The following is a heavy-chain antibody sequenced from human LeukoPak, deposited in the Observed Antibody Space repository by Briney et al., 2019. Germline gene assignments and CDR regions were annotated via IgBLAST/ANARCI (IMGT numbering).Heavy chain of an antibody. CDR3: AKDPMVRGATYDY. Sequence: PGGSLRLSCAASGFTFSSYAMSWVRQAPGKGLEWVSAISGSGGSTYYADSVRGRFTISRDNSKNTLFLQMNSLRADDTAIYYCAKDPMVRGATYDYWGQGTLVTVSS. J-gene: IGHJ4*02. D-gene: IGHD3-10*01. CDR2: ISGSGGST. V-gene: IGHV3-23*01. CDR1: GFTFSSYA.